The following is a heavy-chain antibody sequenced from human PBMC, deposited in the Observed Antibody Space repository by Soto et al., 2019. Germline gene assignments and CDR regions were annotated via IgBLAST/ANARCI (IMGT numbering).Heavy chain of an antibody. V-gene: IGHV4-31*03. J-gene: IGHJ4*02. D-gene: IGHD1-26*01. CDR3: AREGSYHYFDY. CDR2: IYYTGRT. Sequence: QLQLQESGPGLVKPSQTLSLAGTVSDGSVSRGGYYWSWLRQSPGKGLEWIGNIYYTGRTSYNPSLKSRVTISLETSKRQFSLRLASVCAADTALYYCAREGSYHYFDYWRQGALVTVSS. CDR1: DGSVSRGGYY.